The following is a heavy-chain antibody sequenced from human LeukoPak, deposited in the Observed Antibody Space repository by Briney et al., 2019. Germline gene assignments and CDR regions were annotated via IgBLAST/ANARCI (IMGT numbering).Heavy chain of an antibody. CDR3: AKDPALWGSYWYFDY. CDR1: GFTFSSYG. D-gene: IGHD3-16*01. J-gene: IGHJ4*02. V-gene: IGHV3-30*02. Sequence: PGGSLRLSCAASGFTFSSYGMHWVRQAPGKGVEGVAFIRYDGSNKYYADSVKGRFTISRDNSKNTLYLQMNSLRAEDTAVYYCAKDPALWGSYWYFDYWGQGTLVTVSS. CDR2: IRYDGSNK.